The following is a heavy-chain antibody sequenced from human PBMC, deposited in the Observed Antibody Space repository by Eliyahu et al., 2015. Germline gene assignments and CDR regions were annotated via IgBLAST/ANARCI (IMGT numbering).Heavy chain of an antibody. CDR3: ARDLGYDGSNYFDI. J-gene: IGHJ4*02. Sequence: QVQLQESGPGLVKPSQTLSLTCTVSGGSVSSGGYYLTWIRQHPGKGLEWIGYIYYSGHTKYNPSLESRLLISIDNFRNEFSLKLSSVTAADTAVYYCARDLGYDGSNYFDIWGQGSMVTVSS. CDR2: IYYSGHT. D-gene: IGHD1-26*01. V-gene: IGHV4-31*03. CDR1: GGSVSSGGYY.